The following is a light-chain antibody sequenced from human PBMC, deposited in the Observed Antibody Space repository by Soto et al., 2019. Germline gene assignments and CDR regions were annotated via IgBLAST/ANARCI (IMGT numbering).Light chain of an antibody. CDR1: QVVSSY. V-gene: IGKV3-11*01. CDR2: DTS. Sequence: EIVLTQSPATLSLSPGERATLSCRASQVVSSYLAWYQQKPGQAPRLLIYDTSRRATGIPARFSGSGSGTDFTLTISSLEPEDFAVYYCQQRSNWPTLFTFGPGTKVDIK. CDR3: QQRSNWPTLFT. J-gene: IGKJ3*01.